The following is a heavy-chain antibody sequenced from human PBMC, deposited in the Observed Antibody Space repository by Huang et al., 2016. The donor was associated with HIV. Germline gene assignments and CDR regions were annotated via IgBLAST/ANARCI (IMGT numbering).Heavy chain of an antibody. J-gene: IGHJ3*02. CDR3: APEAFDI. V-gene: IGHV3-23*01. CDR2: ISGGDGNT. Sequence: EVQLLESGGGLVQPGGSLRLSCAASGFTLQRFSAYSMNWVRQAPGKGLEWVSSISGGDGNTYYADSVKGRFTISRDNSKNTVYLQINYLRADDTAVYYCAPEAFDIWGQGTLVIVSS. CDR1: GFTLQRFSAYS.